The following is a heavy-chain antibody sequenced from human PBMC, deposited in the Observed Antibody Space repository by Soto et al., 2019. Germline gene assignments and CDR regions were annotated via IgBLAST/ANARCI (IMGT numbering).Heavy chain of an antibody. CDR2: ISYDGSNK. V-gene: IGHV3-30*18. CDR1: GFTFSSYG. D-gene: IGHD2-21*02. CDR3: AQAEVTVVTPYYFDY. Sequence: QVQLVESGGGGVQPGRSLRLSCAASGFTFSSYGMHWVRQAPGKGLEWVAVISYDGSNKYYADSVKGRFTISRANSKNTLYLQMNSLRAEDTAVYYCAQAEVTVVTPYYFDYWGQGTLVTVSS. J-gene: IGHJ4*02.